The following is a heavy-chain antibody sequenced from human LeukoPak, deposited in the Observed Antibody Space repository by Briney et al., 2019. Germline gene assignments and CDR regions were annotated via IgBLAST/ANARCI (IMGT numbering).Heavy chain of an antibody. V-gene: IGHV3-23*01. D-gene: IGHD2-2*01. J-gene: IGHJ6*03. Sequence: GGSLRLSCAASGFTFSSYAMSWVRQAPGKGLEWVSAISGSGGSTYYADSVRGRFTISRDNSKSTLYLQMNSLRAEDTAVYYCANPFSTPRSNYYIDVWGKGTTVTVSS. CDR1: GFTFSSYA. CDR2: ISGSGGST. CDR3: ANPFSTPRSNYYIDV.